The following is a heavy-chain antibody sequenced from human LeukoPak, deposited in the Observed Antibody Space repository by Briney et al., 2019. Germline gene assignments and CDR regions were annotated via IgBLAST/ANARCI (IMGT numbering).Heavy chain of an antibody. CDR2: ISAYNGNT. D-gene: IGHD2-2*02. CDR1: GYTFTSYG. Sequence: ASVKVSCKASGYTFTSYGISWVRQAPGQGLEWMGWISAYNGNTNYAQKLQGRVTMTTDTSTSTAYMEQRSLRSDDTAVYYCARERVVVVPAAIGVNYYYYGMDVWGQGTTVTVSS. CDR3: ARERVVVVPAAIGVNYYYYGMDV. V-gene: IGHV1-18*01. J-gene: IGHJ6*02.